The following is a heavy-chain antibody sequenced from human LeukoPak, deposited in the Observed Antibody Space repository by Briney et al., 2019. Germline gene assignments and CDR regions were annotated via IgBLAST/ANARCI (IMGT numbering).Heavy chain of an antibody. J-gene: IGHJ4*02. V-gene: IGHV3-30-3*01. CDR3: AISSGWYGENFDY. CDR1: GFTFSSYA. D-gene: IGHD6-19*01. CDR2: ISYDGSNK. Sequence: TGGSLRLSCAASGFTFSSYAMHWVRQAPGKGLEWVAVISYDGSNKYYADSVKGRFTISRDNSKNTLYLQMNSLRAEDTAVYYCAISSGWYGENFDYWGQGTLVTVSS.